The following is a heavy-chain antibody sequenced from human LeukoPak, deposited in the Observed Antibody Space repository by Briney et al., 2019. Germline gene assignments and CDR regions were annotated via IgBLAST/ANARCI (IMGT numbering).Heavy chain of an antibody. J-gene: IGHJ6*03. CDR3: ARVYYDILTGSLPPPRDYYYYYMDV. D-gene: IGHD3-9*01. CDR1: GYTFTGYY. Sequence: GASVKVSCKASGYTFTGYYMHWVRQAPGQGLEWMGWINPNSGGTNYAQKFQGRVTMTRDTSISTAYMELSRLRSDDTAVYYCARVYYDILTGSLPPPRDYYYYYMDVWGKGTTVTVSS. V-gene: IGHV1-2*02. CDR2: INPNSGGT.